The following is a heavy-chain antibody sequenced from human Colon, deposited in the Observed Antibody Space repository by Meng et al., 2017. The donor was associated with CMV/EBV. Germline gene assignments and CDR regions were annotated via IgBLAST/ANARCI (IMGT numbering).Heavy chain of an antibody. CDR3: TKMGADIAAAAHFDC. Sequence: GEFLKISCAASGFKFYNYAMSWVRQAPGEGLEWLSVISGSGVTTYYAGSVKGRFTISRDNSRNILYLQMNGLRVDDTAVYYCTKMGADIAAAAHFDCWGQGTLVTVSS. V-gene: IGHV3-23*01. CDR2: ISGSGVTT. J-gene: IGHJ4*02. D-gene: IGHD6-13*01. CDR1: GFKFYNYA.